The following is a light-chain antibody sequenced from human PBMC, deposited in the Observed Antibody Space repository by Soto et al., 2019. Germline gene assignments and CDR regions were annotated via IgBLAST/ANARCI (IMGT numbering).Light chain of an antibody. CDR3: RQYGSSLIT. J-gene: IGKJ5*01. V-gene: IGKV3-20*01. Sequence: EIILTQSPDTLSLSPGERPTLPCRASQTVSSNYLAWCQQKPGQAPRLLIYGASSRATGIPDRFSGSGSGTDFTLTISRLEPEDFAVYYCRQYGSSLITFGQGTRLEIK. CDR2: GAS. CDR1: QTVSSNY.